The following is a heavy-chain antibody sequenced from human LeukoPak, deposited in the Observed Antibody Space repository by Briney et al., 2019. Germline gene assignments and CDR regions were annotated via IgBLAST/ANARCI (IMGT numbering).Heavy chain of an antibody. CDR3: AREDIVVLTALFRYFDY. CDR2: INQDGTEK. CDR1: GFTFSTFW. V-gene: IGHV3-7*01. J-gene: IGHJ4*02. Sequence: GGSLRLSCAASGFTFSTFWMSWVRQAPGKGLEWVANINQDGTEKHYVDSVKGRFTISRDNAKNSLYLQMNSLRAEDTAVYFCAREDIVVLTALFRYFDYWGQGTLVTVSS. D-gene: IGHD2-21*02.